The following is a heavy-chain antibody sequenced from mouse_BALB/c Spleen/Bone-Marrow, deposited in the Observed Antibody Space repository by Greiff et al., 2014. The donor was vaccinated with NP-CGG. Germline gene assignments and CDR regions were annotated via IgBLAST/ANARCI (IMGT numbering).Heavy chain of an antibody. CDR3: ARDYYGSSSFAY. Sequence: QVQLQQPGPELVKPGASVRISCKASGYTFTSYYIHWVKQRPGQGLEWIGWIYPGNVNTKYNEKFKGKATLTADKSSSTAYMQLSSLTSEDSAVYICARDYYGSSSFAYWGQGTLVTVSA. V-gene: IGHV1S56*01. D-gene: IGHD1-1*01. J-gene: IGHJ3*01. CDR1: GYTFTSYY. CDR2: IYPGNVNT.